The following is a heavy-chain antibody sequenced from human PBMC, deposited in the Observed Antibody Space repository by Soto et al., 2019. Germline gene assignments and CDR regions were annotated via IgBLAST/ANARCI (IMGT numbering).Heavy chain of an antibody. J-gene: IGHJ4*02. D-gene: IGHD3-16*01. CDR1: GFTFDDNA. V-gene: IGHV3-9*01. Sequence: GGSLRLSCAVSGFTFDDNAMHWVRQAPGKGLEWVSGINWKSDIGYADSVKGRFTISRDNAENSLYLQMNSLRAEDTALYYCAISQDRGGRTTFIYWGQGTQVTVSS. CDR2: INWKSDI. CDR3: AISQDRGGRTTFIY.